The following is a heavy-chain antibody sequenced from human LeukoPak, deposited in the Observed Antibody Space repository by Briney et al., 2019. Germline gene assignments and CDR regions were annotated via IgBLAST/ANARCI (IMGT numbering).Heavy chain of an antibody. J-gene: IGHJ5*02. D-gene: IGHD3-10*01. CDR2: ISGSGGST. V-gene: IGHV3-23*01. CDR1: GFTFSSYA. CDR3: AKDPDYGSGSYYLYNWFDP. Sequence: PGGSLRLSCAASGFTFSSYAMSWVRQAPGKGLEWVSAISGSGGSTYYADSVKGRFTISRDNSKNTLYLQMNSLRAEDTAVYYCAKDPDYGSGSYYLYNWFDPWGQGTLVTVSS.